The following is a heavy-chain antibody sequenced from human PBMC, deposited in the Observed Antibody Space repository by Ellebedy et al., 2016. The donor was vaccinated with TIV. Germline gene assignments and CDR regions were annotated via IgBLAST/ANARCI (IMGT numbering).Heavy chain of an antibody. J-gene: IGHJ3*02. CDR1: GWSFSGYY. CDR3: AREVELDLRGDALDI. CDR2: INHSGST. Sequence: MPSETLSLTCAVYGWSFSGYYWSWIRQPPGKGLEWIGEINHSGSTNYNPSLKSRVTISVDTYKNQFSLKVSSVTAADTAVYYCAREVELDLRGDALDIWGQGTMVTVSS. D-gene: IGHD1-7*01. V-gene: IGHV4-34*01.